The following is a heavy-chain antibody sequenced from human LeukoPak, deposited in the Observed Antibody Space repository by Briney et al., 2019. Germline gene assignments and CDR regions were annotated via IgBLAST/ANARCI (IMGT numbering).Heavy chain of an antibody. CDR2: IKEEGSEK. D-gene: IGHD6-19*01. CDR3: ASSGWYYFDY. J-gene: IGHJ4*02. CDR1: GFTFSSYW. Sequence: PGGALRLSCAASGFTFSSYWMSWVRQAPGKGGEGVANIKEEGSEKEYVHSVNGPFPISTDNTKNSLYLQMNSLRAEDTAVYYCASSGWYYFDYWGQGTLVTVSS. V-gene: IGHV3-7*01.